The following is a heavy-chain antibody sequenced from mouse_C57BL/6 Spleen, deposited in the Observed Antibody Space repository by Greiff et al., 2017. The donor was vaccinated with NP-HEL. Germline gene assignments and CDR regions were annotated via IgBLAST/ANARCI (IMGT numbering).Heavy chain of an antibody. D-gene: IGHD1-2*01. CDR2: ISDGGSYT. V-gene: IGHV5-4*01. J-gene: IGHJ4*01. CDR1: GFTFSSYA. CDR3: ARDGYYGPYAMDY. Sequence: EVKLQESGGGLVKPGGSLKLSCAASGFTFSSYAMSWVRQTPEKRLEWVATISDGGSYTYYPDNVKGRFTISRDNAKNNLYLQMSHLKSEDTAMYYCARDGYYGPYAMDYWGQGTSVTVSS.